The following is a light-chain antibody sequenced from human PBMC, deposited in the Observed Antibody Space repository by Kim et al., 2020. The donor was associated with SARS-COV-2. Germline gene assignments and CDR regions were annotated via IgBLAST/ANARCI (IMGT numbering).Light chain of an antibody. J-gene: IGLJ1*01. CDR3: QSYDSRLSGLYV. Sequence: QSVLTQPPSVSGAPGQRVTISCTGSSSNIGAGYDVHWYQQLPGTAPKLLIYGNSNRPSGVPDRFSGSKSGTSASLAITGVQAEDEADYYCQSYDSRLSGLYVFGTGTKVTVL. CDR1: SSNIGAGYD. V-gene: IGLV1-40*01. CDR2: GNS.